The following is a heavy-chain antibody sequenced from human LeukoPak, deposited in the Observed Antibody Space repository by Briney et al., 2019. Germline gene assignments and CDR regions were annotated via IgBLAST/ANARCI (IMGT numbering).Heavy chain of an antibody. D-gene: IGHD6-6*01. J-gene: IGHJ4*02. Sequence: GGSLRLSCAASGYTFSSYGMHWVRQAPGKGLEWVAVIWYDGSNKYYADSVKGRFTISRDNSKNTLYLQMNSLRAEDTAVYYCAVEYSSSSEGFDYWGQGTLVTVSS. V-gene: IGHV3-33*01. CDR1: GYTFSSYG. CDR3: AVEYSSSSEGFDY. CDR2: IWYDGSNK.